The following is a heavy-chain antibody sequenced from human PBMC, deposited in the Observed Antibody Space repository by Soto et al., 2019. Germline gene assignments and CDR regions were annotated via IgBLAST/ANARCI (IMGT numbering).Heavy chain of an antibody. V-gene: IGHV5-51*01. J-gene: IGHJ6*02. CDR1: GYSFANYW. CDR2: IYPHDSDT. CDR3: ARETGAPYYYGMDV. Sequence: GESLKISCQASGYSFANYWIGWVRQMPGEGLERMGVIYPHDSDTRYSPSFQGQVTISADKSIDTVYLQWSSLKASDSGMYFCARETGAPYYYGMDVWGQGTTVTVSS. D-gene: IGHD3-10*01.